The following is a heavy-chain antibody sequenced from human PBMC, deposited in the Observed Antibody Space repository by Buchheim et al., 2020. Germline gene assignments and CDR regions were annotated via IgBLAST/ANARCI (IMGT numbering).Heavy chain of an antibody. CDR3: ARDRNRIVASPRAYYYYGMDV. J-gene: IGHJ6*02. Sequence: QVQLVESGGGVVQPGRSLRLSCAASGFTFSSYAMHWVRQAPGKGLEWVAVISYDGSNKYYADSVKGRFTISRDNSKNTLYLQMNSLRAEDTAVYYCARDRNRIVASPRAYYYYGMDVWGQGTT. CDR1: GFTFSSYA. CDR2: ISYDGSNK. D-gene: IGHD5-12*01. V-gene: IGHV3-30*04.